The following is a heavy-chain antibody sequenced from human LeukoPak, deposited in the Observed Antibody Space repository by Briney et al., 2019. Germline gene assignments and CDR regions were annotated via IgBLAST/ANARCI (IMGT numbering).Heavy chain of an antibody. CDR2: ISGSGGST. Sequence: PGGSLRLPCAASGFTFSSYAMSWVRQAPGKGLEWVSAISGSGGSTYSADSVKGRFTISRDNSKNTLYLQMNSLRVDDTAVYYCARKSTGPDYWGQGTLVTVSS. J-gene: IGHJ4*02. CDR1: GFTFSSYA. V-gene: IGHV3-23*01. CDR3: ARKSTGPDY.